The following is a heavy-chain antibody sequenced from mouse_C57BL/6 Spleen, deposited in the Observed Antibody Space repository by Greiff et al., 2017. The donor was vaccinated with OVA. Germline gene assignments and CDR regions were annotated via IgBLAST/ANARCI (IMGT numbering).Heavy chain of an antibody. V-gene: IGHV5-12*01. CDR1: GFTFSDYY. Sequence: EVHLVESGGGLVQPGGSLKLSCAASGFTFSDYYMYWVRQTPEKRLEWVAYISNGGGSTYYPDTVKGRFTISRDNAKNTLYLQMSRLKSEDTAMYYCARAGSSYADYWGQGTTLTVSS. D-gene: IGHD1-1*01. CDR2: ISNGGGST. J-gene: IGHJ2*01. CDR3: ARAGSSYADY.